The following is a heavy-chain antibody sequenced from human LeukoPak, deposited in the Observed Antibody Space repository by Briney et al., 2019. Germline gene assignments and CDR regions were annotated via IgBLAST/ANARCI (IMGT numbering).Heavy chain of an antibody. V-gene: IGHV6-1*01. CDR2: KYYRSKWYN. CDR3: ARGYCTNGVCYTDY. CDR1: VDSVSSNSAP. Sequence: SQTLPLTLAISVDSVSSNSAPWNWTPQSPSRGREGLGKKYYRSKWYNEYAVSVKSRITINPDTSKNQFSRQRNSVTPEDTAVYYCARGYCTNGVCYTDYWGQGTLVTVSS. D-gene: IGHD2-8*01. J-gene: IGHJ4*02.